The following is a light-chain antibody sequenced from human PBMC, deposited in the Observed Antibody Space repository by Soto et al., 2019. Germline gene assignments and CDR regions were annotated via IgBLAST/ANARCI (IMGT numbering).Light chain of an antibody. CDR1: SSDVGSYNL. J-gene: IGLJ2*01. CDR3: CSYAGSSTYVL. Sequence: QSALTQPASVSGSPGQSITISCTGTSSDVGSYNLVSWYQQHSGKAPKLMIFEDSKRPSGVSNRFSGSKSGNTASLTISGLQAEDEADYHCCSYAGSSTYVLFGGGTKLTVL. CDR2: EDS. V-gene: IGLV2-23*01.